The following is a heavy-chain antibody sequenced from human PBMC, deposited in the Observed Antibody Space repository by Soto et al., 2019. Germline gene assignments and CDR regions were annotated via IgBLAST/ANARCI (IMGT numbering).Heavy chain of an antibody. D-gene: IGHD6-13*01. CDR3: TTARYSISWYRGYYYYGMDV. Sequence: PGGSLRLSCAASGFTFSNDWMSWIRQAPGKGLEWVCRIKSKTDSSTTDYDAPVKGRFTISRDDTKNTLYLQMNSLKTEDAAVYYCTTARYSISWYRGYYYYGMDVWGQGTTVTVSS. CDR2: IKSKTDSSTT. J-gene: IGHJ6*02. V-gene: IGHV3-15*01. CDR1: GFTFSNDW.